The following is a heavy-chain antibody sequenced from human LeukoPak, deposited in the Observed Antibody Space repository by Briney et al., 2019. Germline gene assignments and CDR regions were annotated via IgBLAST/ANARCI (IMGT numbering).Heavy chain of an antibody. V-gene: IGHV4-4*02. CDR2: IYHSGST. Sequence: SETLSLTCAVSGGSISSSNWWSWVRQPPGKGLGWIGEIYHSGSTNYNPSLKSRVTISVDKSKNQFSLKLSSVTAADTAVYYCARAPFHYGDFLYNWFDPWGQGTLVTVSS. CDR3: ARAPFHYGDFLYNWFDP. D-gene: IGHD4-17*01. CDR1: GGSISSSNW. J-gene: IGHJ5*02.